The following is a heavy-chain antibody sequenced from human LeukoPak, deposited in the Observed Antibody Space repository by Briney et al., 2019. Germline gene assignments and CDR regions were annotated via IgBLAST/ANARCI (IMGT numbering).Heavy chain of an antibody. CDR1: GFTFCNYA. J-gene: IGHJ6*02. CDR2: ISGTGGRT. D-gene: IGHD3-16*01. V-gene: IGHV3-23*01. Sequence: GGSLRLSCTASGFTFCNYAMTWVRQAPGKGLEWVSSISGTGGRTYSADSVKGRFTISRDNSKNTLYLQMKNLRVEHTAVYYCAKGLHGGVGYGVDVWGQGTTVSVSS. CDR3: AKGLHGGVGYGVDV.